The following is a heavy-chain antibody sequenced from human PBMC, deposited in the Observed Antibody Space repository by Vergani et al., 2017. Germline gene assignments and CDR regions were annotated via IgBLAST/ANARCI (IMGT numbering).Heavy chain of an antibody. CDR3: ARGRVTXLVRGVMGVARFDP. J-gene: IGHJ5*02. D-gene: IGHD3-10*01. V-gene: IGHV4-59*01. CDR2: IYYSGST. CDR1: GGSISSYY. Sequence: QVQLQESGPGLVKPSETLSLTCTVSGGSISSYYWSWIRQPPGKGLEWIGYIYYSGSTNYNPSLKSRVTISVDTSKNQFSLKLSSVTAADTAVYYCARGRVTXLVRGVMGVARFDPWGQGTLVTVSS.